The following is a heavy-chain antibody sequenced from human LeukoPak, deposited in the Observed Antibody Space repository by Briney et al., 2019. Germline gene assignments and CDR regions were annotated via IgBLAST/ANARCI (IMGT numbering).Heavy chain of an antibody. D-gene: IGHD6-19*01. V-gene: IGHV3-23*01. CDR3: AKGLFTGWHGWFDP. CDR1: GFICSNYA. J-gene: IGHJ5*02. Sequence: GGSLRLSCAASGFICSNYAMTWVPPAPGKGREWVSGTSVSGDSTLYADSVQGRFTISRDNSKNTVYLQMHSLRAEDTATYYCAKGLFTGWHGWFDPWGQGTLVTVSS. CDR2: TSVSGDST.